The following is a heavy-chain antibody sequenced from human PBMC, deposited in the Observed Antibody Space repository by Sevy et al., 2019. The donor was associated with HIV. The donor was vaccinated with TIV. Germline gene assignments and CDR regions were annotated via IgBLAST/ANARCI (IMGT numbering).Heavy chain of an antibody. CDR2: MNPNNGNT. J-gene: IGHJ6*02. CDR1: GYSFTNFD. Sequence: ASMKVSCKAAGYSFTNFDINWVRQATGQGLEWMGWMNPNNGNTHYAQKFQGRVTMTRSSSAKTAYMELSSLTSEDTAINYCARARLDYEFWSGSYFSRAPWGYKYYAMDVWGQGTTVTVSS. V-gene: IGHV1-8*01. D-gene: IGHD3-3*01. CDR3: ARARLDYEFWSGSYFSRAPWGYKYYAMDV.